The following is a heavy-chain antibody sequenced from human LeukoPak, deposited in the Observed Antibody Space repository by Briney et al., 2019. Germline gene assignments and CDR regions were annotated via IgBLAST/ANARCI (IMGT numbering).Heavy chain of an antibody. CDR1: GGSISSRSYY. CDR3: GSQFYDSSGYYFQH. J-gene: IGHJ1*01. V-gene: IGHV4-39*02. CDR2: IYSSGST. Sequence: PSETLSLTXTVSGGSISSRSYYWRWIRQPPGKGLDWIANIYSSGSTYQTPSLKSRVTISVDTSKTHCSLKLSSLTAADTAVYYCGSQFYDSSGYYFQHWGQGTLVTVSS. D-gene: IGHD3-22*01.